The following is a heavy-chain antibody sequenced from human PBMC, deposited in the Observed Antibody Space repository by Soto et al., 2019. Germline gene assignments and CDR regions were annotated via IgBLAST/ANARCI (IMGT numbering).Heavy chain of an antibody. CDR1: GGSISSYY. D-gene: IGHD2-2*01. CDR2: IYYSGST. CDR3: ARLACSSTSCPFGY. J-gene: IGHJ4*02. Sequence: ASETLSLTCTVSGGSISSYYWSWIRQPPGKGLEWIGYIYYSGSTNYNPSLKSRVTISVDTSKNQFSLKLSSVTAADTAVYYCARLACSSTSCPFGYWGQGTLVTVSS. V-gene: IGHV4-59*08.